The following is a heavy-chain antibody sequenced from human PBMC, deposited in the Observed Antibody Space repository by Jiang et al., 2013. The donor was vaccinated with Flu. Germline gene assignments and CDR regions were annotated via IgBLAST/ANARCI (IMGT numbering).Heavy chain of an antibody. V-gene: IGHV4-31*02. J-gene: IGHJ3*02. CDR1: SISSGGYY. D-gene: IGHD3-22*01. CDR2: IYYSGST. Sequence: SISSGGYYWSWIRQHPGKGLEWIGYIYYSGSTYYNPSLKSRVTISVDTSKNQFSLKLSSVTAADTAVYYCAREGSGYSSRGAFDIWGQGTMVTVSS. CDR3: AREGSGYSSRGAFDI.